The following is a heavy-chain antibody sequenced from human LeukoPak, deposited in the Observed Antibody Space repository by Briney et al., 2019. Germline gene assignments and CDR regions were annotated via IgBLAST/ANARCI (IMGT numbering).Heavy chain of an antibody. V-gene: IGHV1-2*02. CDR1: GYTFTDYY. CDR3: AIELTSSYYFDI. CDR2: INLNSGGT. Sequence: ASVKVSCKASGYTFTDYYMHWVRQAPGQGLEWMGYINLNSGGTKYAQKFQDRVTMTRDTSISTAYLELSTLRSDDAAVYYCAIELTSSYYFDIWGQGTLVTVSS. J-gene: IGHJ4*02. D-gene: IGHD1-7*01.